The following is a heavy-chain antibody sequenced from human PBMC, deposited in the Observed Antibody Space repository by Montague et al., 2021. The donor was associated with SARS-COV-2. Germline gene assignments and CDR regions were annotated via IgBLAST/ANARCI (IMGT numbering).Heavy chain of an antibody. Sequence: CAISGDSVWSNTAAWSWIRQSPSGGLEWLGGTNYRSKWTSDYATSVEGRISIDPDTSKNQFFLHLRSVTPEDTGVYYCVRDTGSAQAGFDAWGQGTLVTVSS. CDR3: VRDTGSAQAGFDA. CDR1: GDSVWSNTAA. V-gene: IGHV6-1*01. CDR2: TNYRSKWTS. J-gene: IGHJ4*02. D-gene: IGHD4-17*01.